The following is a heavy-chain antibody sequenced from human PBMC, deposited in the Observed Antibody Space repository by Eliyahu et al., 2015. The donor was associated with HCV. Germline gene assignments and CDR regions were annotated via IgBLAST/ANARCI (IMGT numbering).Heavy chain of an antibody. V-gene: IGHV4-59*08. CDR1: GGSISSYY. J-gene: IGHJ2*01. D-gene: IGHD2-2*01. Sequence: QVQLQESGPGLVKPSETLSLTCTVSGGSISSYYWSWIRQPPGKGLEWIGYIYYSGSTNYNPSLKSRVTISVDTSKNQFSLKLSSVTAADTAVYYCARHGARDIVVVPAARPWYFDLWGRGTLVTVSS. CDR3: ARHGARDIVVVPAARPWYFDL. CDR2: IYYSGST.